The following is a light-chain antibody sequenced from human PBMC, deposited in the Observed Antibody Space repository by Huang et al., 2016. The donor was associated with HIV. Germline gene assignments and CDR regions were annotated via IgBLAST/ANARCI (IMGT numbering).Light chain of an antibody. CDR2: TAS. Sequence: DIQMTPSPSSLSASVGDTVTVTCRASQSVTSFLNWYRQKPGKAPKLLIYTASTLETGVPSRFSGSGSGTDFTLTINSLQPEDFATYYCQQSYTSPYTFGQGTKLEIK. CDR1: QSVTSF. J-gene: IGKJ2*01. V-gene: IGKV1-39*01. CDR3: QQSYTSPYT.